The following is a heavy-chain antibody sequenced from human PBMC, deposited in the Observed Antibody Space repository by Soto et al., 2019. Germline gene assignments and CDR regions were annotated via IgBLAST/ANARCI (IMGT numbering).Heavy chain of an antibody. CDR2: INPKSGGT. D-gene: IGHD1-26*01. V-gene: IGHV1-2*02. CDR1: GDTLSVDY. CDR3: ARDLAKGGGSAGFDY. Sequence: SVNLSCKASGDTLSVDYVRWGRLAKRQGFEWMGWINPKSGGTKYPQKFQGRVTMTRDTSLSTVYMTLTRLTSDDTAVYYCARDLAKGGGSAGFDYWGQGTLVTVSS. J-gene: IGHJ4*02.